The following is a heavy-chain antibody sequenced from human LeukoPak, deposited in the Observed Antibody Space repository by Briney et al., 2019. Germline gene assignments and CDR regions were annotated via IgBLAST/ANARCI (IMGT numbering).Heavy chain of an antibody. Sequence: GASVKVSCKSSGYTFTSYYMHWVRQTPGQGLEWMGIINPSVGSTTYAQKFQGRVTMTRDTSTTTVYMELSSLGSEDTAVYYCASQAGTGRTLDYWGQGTLVTVSS. V-gene: IGHV1-46*01. J-gene: IGHJ4*02. D-gene: IGHD1-1*01. CDR1: GYTFTSYY. CDR3: ASQAGTGRTLDY. CDR2: INPSVGST.